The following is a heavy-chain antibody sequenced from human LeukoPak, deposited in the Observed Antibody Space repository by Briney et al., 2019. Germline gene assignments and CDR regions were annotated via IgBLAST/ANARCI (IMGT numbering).Heavy chain of an antibody. J-gene: IGHJ6*03. V-gene: IGHV1-18*01. CDR3: ARGIVATTYYYYYMDV. CDR1: GYTFTSYG. Sequence: ASVKVSCKASGYTFTSYGISWVRQAPGQGLEWMGWISAYNGNTNYAQKLQGRVTMTTDASTSTAYMELRSLRSDDTAVYYCARGIVATTYYYYYMDVWGKGTTVTVSS. CDR2: ISAYNGNT. D-gene: IGHD5-12*01.